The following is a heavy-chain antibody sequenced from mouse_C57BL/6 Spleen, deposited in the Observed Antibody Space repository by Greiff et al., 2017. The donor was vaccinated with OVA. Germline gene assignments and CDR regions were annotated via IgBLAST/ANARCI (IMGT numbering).Heavy chain of an antibody. J-gene: IGHJ2*01. CDR3: AREVHYYSSSYYFDY. CDR1: GYTFTSYW. CDR2: IYPGSGST. V-gene: IGHV1-55*01. D-gene: IGHD1-1*01. Sequence: QVQLQQPGAELVKPGASVKMSCKASGYTFTSYWITWVKQRPGQGLEWIGDIYPGSGSTNYNEKFKSKATLTVDTSSSTAYMQLSSLTSEDSAVYYCAREVHYYSSSYYFDYWGKGTTLTVSS.